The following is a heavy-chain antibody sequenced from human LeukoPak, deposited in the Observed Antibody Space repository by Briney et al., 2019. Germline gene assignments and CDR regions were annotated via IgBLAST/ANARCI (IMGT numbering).Heavy chain of an antibody. J-gene: IGHJ4*01. V-gene: IGHV2-5*01. D-gene: IGHD2-15*01. CDR3: AHXSXXXXXVXXDY. CDR2: IYWNDDK. Sequence: SGPTLVNPTQTLTLTCTFSGFSLSTSGVGVGWIRQPPGKALEWLALIYWNDDKRYSPSLKSRLTITKDTSKNQVVLTMTNMDPVDTATYYCAHXSXXXXXVXXDYWGXGTLVTV. CDR1: GFSLSTSGVG.